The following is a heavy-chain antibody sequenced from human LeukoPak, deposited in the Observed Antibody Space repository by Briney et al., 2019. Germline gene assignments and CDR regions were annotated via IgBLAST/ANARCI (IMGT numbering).Heavy chain of an antibody. CDR1: GGSFSGYY. CDR2: INHSGST. CDR3: ASARGGDDFWSGMFDY. Sequence: SETLSLTCAVYGGSFSGYYWSWIRQPPGKGLEWIGEINHSGSTNYNPSLKSRVTISVDTSKNQFSLKLSSVTAADTAVYYCASARGGDDFWSGMFDYWGQGTLVTVSS. D-gene: IGHD3-3*01. V-gene: IGHV4-34*01. J-gene: IGHJ4*02.